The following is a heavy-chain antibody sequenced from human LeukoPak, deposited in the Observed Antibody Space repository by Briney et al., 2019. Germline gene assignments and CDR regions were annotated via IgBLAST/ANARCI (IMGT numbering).Heavy chain of an antibody. J-gene: IGHJ6*02. CDR1: GGTFSSYA. CDR3: ARPFLSSVATSYYYYGMDV. V-gene: IGHV1-69*04. CDR2: IIPILGIA. D-gene: IGHD5-12*01. Sequence: GASVKVSCKASGGTFSSYAISWVRQAPGQGLEWMGRIIPILGIANYAQKFQGRVTITADKSTSTAYMELSSLRSEDTAVYHCARPFLSSVATSYYYYGMDVWGQGTTVTVSS.